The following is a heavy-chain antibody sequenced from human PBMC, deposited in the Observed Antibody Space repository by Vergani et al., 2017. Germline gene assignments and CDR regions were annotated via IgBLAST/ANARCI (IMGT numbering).Heavy chain of an antibody. J-gene: IGHJ6*03. CDR1: GGSFTSYH. V-gene: IGHV4-34*01. CDR2: IDHTGRP. CDR3: SKMNTETNGHLYYYYYIDV. Sequence: QVQLQQWGGGLLKPSETLSLTCVVNGGSFTSYHWTWIRQSPGEGLEWVGDIDHTGRPDYNPSLKSRLPMSVDKFRNQFSLMLISVTATDPAIYFCSKMNTETNGHLYYYYYIDVWGQGTAVTVS. D-gene: IGHD4-11*01.